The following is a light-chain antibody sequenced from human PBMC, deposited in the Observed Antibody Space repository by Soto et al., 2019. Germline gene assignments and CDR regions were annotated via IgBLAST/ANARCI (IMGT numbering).Light chain of an antibody. J-gene: IGKJ4*01. V-gene: IGKV1-39*01. CDR2: DAS. CDR3: QQKYRTPLT. CDR1: QSINIY. Sequence: DIQMTQSPSSLSASVGDRVTIACRASQSINIYLSWYQQEPGKAPKLLMYDASSLQSGVPSRFSGSVSGTHFTLTISSLQREDFATYYCQQKYRTPLTFGGGTKVEIK.